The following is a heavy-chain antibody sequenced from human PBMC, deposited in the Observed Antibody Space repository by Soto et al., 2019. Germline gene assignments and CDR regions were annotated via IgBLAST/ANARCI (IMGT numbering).Heavy chain of an antibody. CDR3: ARSAKGDVYRYRPYPSYYCSMDF. CDR1: GGAFSNHA. Sequence: QLVQSGAEVQKPGSSVKVSCKAAGGAFSNHAISWVRQAPGQGREWMGGIIPIFGTPMYAQEFKGRVTITAYTSMSTVYMELSSRRSADTALYYCARSAKGDVYRYRPYPSYYCSMDFWRQGTTVTVSS. CDR2: IIPIFGTP. V-gene: IGHV1-69*06. D-gene: IGHD5-18*01. J-gene: IGHJ6*02.